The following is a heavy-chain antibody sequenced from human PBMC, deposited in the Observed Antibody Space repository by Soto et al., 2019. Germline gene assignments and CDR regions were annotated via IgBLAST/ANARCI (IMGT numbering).Heavy chain of an antibody. CDR3: AFRQEYRGSGVACWFDP. CDR1: GFSLSTSGVG. D-gene: IGHD6-6*01. CDR2: LYCDDDK. J-gene: IGHJ5*02. V-gene: IGHV2-5*02. Sequence: QITLKESGPTVVQPTQTLTLTCTFSGFSLSTSGVGVGWIRQPPGKALEWLALLYCDDDKRYSPSLKTRLTINKDTPSNQVVLTMPNMDPVDTATYYCAFRQEYRGSGVACWFDPWGQGTLVTVSS.